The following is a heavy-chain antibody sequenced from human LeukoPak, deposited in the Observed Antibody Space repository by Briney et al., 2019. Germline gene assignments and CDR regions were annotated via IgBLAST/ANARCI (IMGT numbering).Heavy chain of an antibody. Sequence: GGSLRLSCAASGFTFSSYWMNWARQAPGKGLEWVASINHKGNVDYYVDSVKGRFAISRDNAKNSLYLQMSNLRAEDTAVYFCARGGGLDVWGQGATVTVSS. J-gene: IGHJ6*02. V-gene: IGHV3-7*03. D-gene: IGHD3-16*01. CDR1: GFTFSSYW. CDR2: INHKGNVD. CDR3: ARGGGLDV.